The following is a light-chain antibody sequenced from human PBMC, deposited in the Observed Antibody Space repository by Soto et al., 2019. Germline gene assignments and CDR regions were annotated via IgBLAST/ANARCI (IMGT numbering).Light chain of an antibody. CDR2: GAS. V-gene: IGKV3-20*01. Sequence: EIAMTQAPATLSLSPLERSSLCCMASQSVSSNLAWYQQKPGQAPRLLIYGASTTATGIPDRFSGSGSGTGFTLTISRLEPEDSAVYYCQQYGSSPPATFGGGTKVDIK. J-gene: IGKJ4*01. CDR3: QQYGSSPPAT. CDR1: QSVSSN.